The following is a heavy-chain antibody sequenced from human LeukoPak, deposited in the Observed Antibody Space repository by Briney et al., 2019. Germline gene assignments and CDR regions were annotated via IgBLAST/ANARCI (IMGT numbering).Heavy chain of an antibody. D-gene: IGHD3-22*01. CDR1: GGSISSYY. V-gene: IGHV4-4*09. J-gene: IGHJ6*03. CDR2: IYTSGST. Sequence: PSETLSLTCTVSGGSISSYYWSWIRQPPGKGLEWIGYIYTSGSTNYNPSLKSRVTISVDTSKNQFSLKLSSVTAADTAVYYCARHLGYYYDSSGYWGGYYMDVWGKGTPVTASS. CDR3: ARHLGYYYDSSGYWGGYYMDV.